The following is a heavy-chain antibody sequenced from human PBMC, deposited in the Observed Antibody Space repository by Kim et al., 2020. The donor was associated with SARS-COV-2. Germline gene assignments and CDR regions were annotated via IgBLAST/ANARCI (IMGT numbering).Heavy chain of an antibody. J-gene: IGHJ4*02. V-gene: IGHV1-2*02. Sequence: NYAQKVQGRVTMTRETSISTAYMELSRLRSDDTAVYYCARDLSPGAYFGYWGQGTLVTVSS. D-gene: IGHD4-17*01. CDR3: ARDLSPGAYFGY.